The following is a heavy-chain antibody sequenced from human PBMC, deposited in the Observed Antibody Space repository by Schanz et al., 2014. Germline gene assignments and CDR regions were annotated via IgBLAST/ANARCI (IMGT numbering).Heavy chain of an antibody. CDR3: ARGGPAYYFDD. V-gene: IGHV3-23*04. J-gene: IGHJ4*02. CDR2: ISGRDGST. Sequence: EVQLVESGGGLVQPGGSLKLSCAASGLIFSNYVMSWVRQAPGKGLEWVSAISGRDGSTYYADSVKGRFTISRDNSKNTVYIQMNSLRAEDTAVYYCARGGPAYYFDDWGQGTLXTVSS. CDR1: GLIFSNYV.